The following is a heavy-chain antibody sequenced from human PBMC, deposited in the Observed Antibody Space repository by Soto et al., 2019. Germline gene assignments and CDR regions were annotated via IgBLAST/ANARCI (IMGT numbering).Heavy chain of an antibody. Sequence: QVQLVQSGAEVKKPGSSVKVSCKASGCNFSSYTISWVRQAPGQGLEWMGRIIPILGIANYAQKLQGRVTITADKSTSTAYMELSRLRSEDTAVYYCARDGGRQNDHGDYGEGEWGQGTLVTVS. J-gene: IGHJ4*02. CDR3: ARDGGRQNDHGDYGEGE. V-gene: IGHV1-69*08. CDR2: IIPILGIA. CDR1: GCNFSSYT. D-gene: IGHD4-17*01.